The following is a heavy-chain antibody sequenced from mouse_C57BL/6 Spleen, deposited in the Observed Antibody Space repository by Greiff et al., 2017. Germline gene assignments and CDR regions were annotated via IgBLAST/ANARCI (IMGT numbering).Heavy chain of an antibody. CDR1: GFTFSSYA. Sequence: EVKLVESGEGLVKPGGSLKLSCAASGFTFSSYAMSWVRQTPEKRLEWVAYISSGGDYIYYADTVKDRFTISRDNARNTLYLQMSSLKSEDTAMYYCTREDYDYPYYFDYWGQGTTLTVSS. CDR3: TREDYDYPYYFDY. D-gene: IGHD2-4*01. CDR2: ISSGGDYI. V-gene: IGHV5-9-1*02. J-gene: IGHJ2*01.